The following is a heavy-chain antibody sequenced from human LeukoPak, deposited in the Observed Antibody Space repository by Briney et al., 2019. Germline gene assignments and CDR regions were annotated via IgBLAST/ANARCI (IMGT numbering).Heavy chain of an antibody. CDR2: IYTSGST. CDR1: GGSISCYY. CDR3: ARARGDFDWLLLS. J-gene: IGHJ4*02. V-gene: IGHV4-4*07. Sequence: PSETLSLTCTVSGGSISCYYLSWIRQPAGKGLEWIGRIYTSGSTNYNPSLKSRVTMSVDTSKNQFSLKLSSVTAADMAVYYGARARGDFDWLLLSWGQGTLVTVSS. D-gene: IGHD3-9*01.